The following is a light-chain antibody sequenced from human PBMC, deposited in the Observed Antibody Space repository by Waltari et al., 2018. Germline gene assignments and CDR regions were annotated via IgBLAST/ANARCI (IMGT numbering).Light chain of an antibody. V-gene: IGLV3-19*01. Sequence: SSVLTQDPAVSVALGQTIRLTCQGDSLRTSYASWYQLKPGRAPAHVIFGKDKRPSGIPDRSFADSTGTTSTLTITGAQAEDEADYYCSSRNGRANEVVFAGGTKVTVL. CDR3: SSRNGRANEVV. CDR1: SLRTSY. J-gene: IGLJ3*02. CDR2: GKD.